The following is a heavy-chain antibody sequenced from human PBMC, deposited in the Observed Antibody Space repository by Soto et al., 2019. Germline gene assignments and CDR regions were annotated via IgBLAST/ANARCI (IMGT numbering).Heavy chain of an antibody. CDR3: ARDIGAAGAGWFDP. V-gene: IGHV1-18*01. CDR1: GYTFTNYA. CDR2: ISAYNGHT. D-gene: IGHD6-13*01. J-gene: IGHJ5*02. Sequence: QVQLVQSGAEVKKPGASVKVSCKASGYTFTNYAITWVRQAPGQGLEWMGWISAYNGHTNYAQNLQGRVSMTTDTSTSTAYMELRSLRSDDTAVYYCARDIGAAGAGWFDPWGQGTLVTVS.